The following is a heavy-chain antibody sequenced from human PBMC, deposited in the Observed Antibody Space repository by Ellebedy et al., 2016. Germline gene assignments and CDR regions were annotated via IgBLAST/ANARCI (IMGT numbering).Heavy chain of an antibody. J-gene: IGHJ4*02. CDR2: ISYDGSNK. Sequence: GGSLRLSXAASGFTFSSYAMHWVRQAPGKGLEWVAVISYDGSNKYYADSVKGRFTISRDNAKNSLYLQMSSLRAEDTAVYYCARGPLTTATGEMWGQGTLVTVST. D-gene: IGHD6-13*01. CDR3: ARGPLTTATGEM. CDR1: GFTFSSYA. V-gene: IGHV3-30-3*01.